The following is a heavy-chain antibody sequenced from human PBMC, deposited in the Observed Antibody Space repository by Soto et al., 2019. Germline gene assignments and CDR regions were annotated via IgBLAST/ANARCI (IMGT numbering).Heavy chain of an antibody. J-gene: IGHJ3*02. CDR3: ARVYQPGDDSSGDYRRPDAFDI. D-gene: IGHD3-22*01. CDR2: INPTGGST. Sequence: QVQLVQSGAEVKKPGASVKVSCKASGYIFTSYYMHWVRQAPGQGLEWMGIINPTGGSTTYAQKFQGRFSMTRDKSTSTGYMEPSSLRSEDTAVYYCARVYQPGDDSSGDYRRPDAFDIWGQGTMVTVSS. CDR1: GYIFTSYY. V-gene: IGHV1-46*01.